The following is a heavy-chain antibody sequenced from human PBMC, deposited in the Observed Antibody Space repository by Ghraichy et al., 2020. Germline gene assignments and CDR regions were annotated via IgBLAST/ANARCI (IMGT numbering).Heavy chain of an antibody. V-gene: IGHV3-11*01. J-gene: IGHJ3*02. CDR1: GFTFSDYY. CDR3: ARGYCSSTSCYPNAFDI. D-gene: IGHD2-2*01. CDR2: ISSSGSTI. Sequence: GGSLRLSCAASGFTFSDYYMSWIRQAPGKGLEWVSYISSSGSTIYYADSVKGRFTISRDNAKNSLYLQMNSLRAEDTAVYYCARGYCSSTSCYPNAFDIWGQGTMVTVSS.